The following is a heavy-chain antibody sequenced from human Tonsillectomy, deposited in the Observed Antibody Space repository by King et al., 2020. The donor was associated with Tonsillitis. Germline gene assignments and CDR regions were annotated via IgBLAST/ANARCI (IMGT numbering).Heavy chain of an antibody. CDR2: MYSSGTI. CDR3: ARYVSGSFDY. CDR1: GGSISRSDHY. Sequence: QLQESGPGVVKPSETLSLTCTVSGGSISRSDHYWAWIRQPPGKGLEWIGYMYSSGTIFYNPSLNSRITISGGSSETRFSLKLGAVTAADTAVYFSARYVSGSFDYWGQGALVTVSS. V-gene: IGHV4-39*02. D-gene: IGHD1-26*01. J-gene: IGHJ4*02.